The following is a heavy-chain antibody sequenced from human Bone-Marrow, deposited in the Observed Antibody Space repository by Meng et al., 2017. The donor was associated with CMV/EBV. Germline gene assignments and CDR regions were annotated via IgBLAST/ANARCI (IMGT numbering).Heavy chain of an antibody. CDR3: ARNPLSGYYFY. CDR1: GFTFSSYW. D-gene: IGHD3-22*01. V-gene: IGHV3-74*01. Sequence: GESLKISCAASGFTFSSYWMHWVRQGPGKGLVWVSRINSDGSSTSNADSVKGRFTISRDNAKNTLYLQMNSLRAEDTAVYYCARNPLSGYYFYWGQGTLVTVSS. J-gene: IGHJ4*02. CDR2: INSDGSST.